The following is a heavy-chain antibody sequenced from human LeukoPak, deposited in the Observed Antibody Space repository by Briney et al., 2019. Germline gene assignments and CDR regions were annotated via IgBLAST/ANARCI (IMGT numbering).Heavy chain of an antibody. CDR2: IKQDGSEK. J-gene: IGHJ4*02. CDR1: GFTFSNHG. CDR3: ARDSSGYYPLDY. Sequence: GGSLRLSCAASGFTFSNHGMNWVRQAPGKGLEWVANIKQDGSEKYYVDSVKGRFTISRDNAKNSLYLQMNSLRAEDTAVYYCARDSSGYYPLDYWGQGTLVTVSS. V-gene: IGHV3-7*01. D-gene: IGHD3-22*01.